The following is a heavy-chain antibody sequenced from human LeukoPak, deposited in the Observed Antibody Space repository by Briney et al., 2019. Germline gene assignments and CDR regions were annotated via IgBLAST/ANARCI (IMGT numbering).Heavy chain of an antibody. CDR3: ARGPLHVALSSGSLKWLDP. J-gene: IGHJ5*02. V-gene: IGHV1-69*05. CDR2: TIPIFGAP. CDR1: GGSFRSST. D-gene: IGHD5-12*01. Sequence: SVKVSCKVSGGSFRSSTFAWVRQAPGRGLEWMGGTIPIFGAPNYALEFQGRATITTDESTSTVYMELSSLTSEDTAIYYCARGPLHVALSSGSLKWLDPWGQGSLVIVSS.